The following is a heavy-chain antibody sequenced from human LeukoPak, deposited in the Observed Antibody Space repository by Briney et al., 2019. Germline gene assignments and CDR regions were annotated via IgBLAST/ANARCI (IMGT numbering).Heavy chain of an antibody. CDR1: GYTFTAHY. CDR2: IDPNSGGT. Sequence: ASVKVSCKTSGYTFTAHYIHWVRQAPGQELEWMGWIDPNSGGTNYAQKFLGSVTMTGDTSINTAFMEIRRLRSDDTAIYYCARGRGTTMVRGVITNYFDLWGRGSLVTVSS. D-gene: IGHD3-10*01. J-gene: IGHJ2*01. V-gene: IGHV1-2*02. CDR3: ARGRGTTMVRGVITNYFDL.